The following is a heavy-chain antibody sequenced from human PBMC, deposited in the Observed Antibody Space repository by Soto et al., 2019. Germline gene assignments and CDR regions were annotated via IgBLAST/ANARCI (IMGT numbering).Heavy chain of an antibody. J-gene: IGHJ4*02. D-gene: IGHD5-12*01. V-gene: IGHV3-74*01. Sequence: PGGSLRLSCAASGFAFSSCWLHWVSQAPGKGLMIVSRITGDGTDTAYATSVKGRFTISRDNAKNMVYLQMDSLKAEDTAVYYCARDGGYGTPFDYWGQGALVTVSS. CDR1: GFAFSSCW. CDR3: ARDGGYGTPFDY. CDR2: ITGDGTDT.